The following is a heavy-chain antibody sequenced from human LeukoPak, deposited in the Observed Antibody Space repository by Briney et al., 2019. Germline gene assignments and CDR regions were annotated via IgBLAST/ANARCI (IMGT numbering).Heavy chain of an antibody. CDR2: IRYDGSNK. CDR3: AKDFYGSGSYEDY. V-gene: IGHV3-30*02. J-gene: IGHJ4*02. Sequence: GGSLRLSCAASGFTFSSYGMHWVHQAPGKGLEWVAFIRYDGSNKYYADSVKGRFTISRDNSKNTLYLQMNSLRAEDTAVYYCAKDFYGSGSYEDYWGQGTLVTVSS. CDR1: GFTFSSYG. D-gene: IGHD3-10*01.